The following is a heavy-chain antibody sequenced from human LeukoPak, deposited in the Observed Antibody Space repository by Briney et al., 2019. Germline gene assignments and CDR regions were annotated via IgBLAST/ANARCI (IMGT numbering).Heavy chain of an antibody. V-gene: IGHV3-21*01. D-gene: IGHD3-10*01. CDR3: ARDQRFGHFDY. CDR2: ISSSSIYI. CDR1: GFTFNVYN. J-gene: IGHJ4*02. Sequence: PGVSLRLSCAASGFTFNVYNMNWVRQAPGKGLEWVSSISSSSIYIYYADSVEGRFTISRDNANNSLYLQMNSLRAEDTAVYYCARDQRFGHFDYWGQGTLVTVSS.